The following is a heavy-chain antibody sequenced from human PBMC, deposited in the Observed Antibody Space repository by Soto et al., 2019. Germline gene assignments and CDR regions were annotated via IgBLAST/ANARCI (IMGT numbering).Heavy chain of an antibody. V-gene: IGHV3-53*02. D-gene: IGHD6-19*01. CDR1: GFTVSSNY. CDR3: AREGRGWHYFDY. J-gene: IGHJ4*02. Sequence: EVQLVETGGGLIQPGGSLRLSCAASGFTVSSNYMSWVRQAPGKGLEWVSVIYSGGSTYYADSVKGRFTISRGNSKNTLYLQMNSLRAEDTAVYYCAREGRGWHYFDYWGQGTLVSVSS. CDR2: IYSGGST.